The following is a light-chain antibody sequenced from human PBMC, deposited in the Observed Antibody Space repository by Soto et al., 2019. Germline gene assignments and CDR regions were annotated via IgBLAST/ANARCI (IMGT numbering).Light chain of an antibody. CDR2: AAS. CDR3: QQDNSFPFT. CDR1: QGISSR. Sequence: DIQMTQSPSSVSASVGDRVTITCRASQGISSRFAGYQQKPGRAPRLLIYAASGLHSGGPSRFSGSGSGTDFPLTISSLQPEDFATYYCQQDNSFPFTVGQRTKLEIK. J-gene: IGKJ2*01. V-gene: IGKV1-12*01.